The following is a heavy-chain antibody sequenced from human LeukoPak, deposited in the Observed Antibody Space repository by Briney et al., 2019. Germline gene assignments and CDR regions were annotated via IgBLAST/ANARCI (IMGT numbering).Heavy chain of an antibody. CDR3: AKGGSSYYYYYYMDV. V-gene: IGHV3-48*01. CDR1: GFTFSNYS. CDR2: ISSSGSTI. D-gene: IGHD1-26*01. Sequence: GGSLRLSCAASGFTFSNYSMKWVRQAPGKGLEWVSHISSSGSTIYYADSVKGRFTTSRDNAKKSLFLQMNSLRAEDTAVYYCAKGGSSYYYYYYMDVWGKGPTVPVSS. J-gene: IGHJ6*03.